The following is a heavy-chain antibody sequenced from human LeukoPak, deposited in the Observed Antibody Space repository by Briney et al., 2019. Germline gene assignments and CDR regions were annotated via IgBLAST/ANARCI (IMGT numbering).Heavy chain of an antibody. CDR1: GFTFDDYA. Sequence: PGGSLRLSCAASGFTFDDYAMHWVRQAPGKGLEWVSGISWNSGSIGYADSVKGRFTISRDNAKNSLYLQMNSLRAEDTAVYYCANDGASDYGGSFDYWGQGTLVTVSS. J-gene: IGHJ4*02. D-gene: IGHD4-23*01. CDR3: ANDGASDYGGSFDY. V-gene: IGHV3-9*01. CDR2: ISWNSGSI.